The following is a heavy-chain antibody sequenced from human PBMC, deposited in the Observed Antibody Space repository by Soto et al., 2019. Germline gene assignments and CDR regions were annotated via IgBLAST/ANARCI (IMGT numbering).Heavy chain of an antibody. V-gene: IGHV4-4*07. CDR3: ARTMKGYCGGGTCYWFDY. CDR2: IYSSGTT. Sequence: SETLSLTCSVSGGSISNFFWGWMRQPAGKGLEWIGRIYSSGTTIYNPSLKSRVTMSVDTSKNQFSLNLSSVTAADTALYYCARTMKGYCGGGTCYWFDYWGQGALVTVSS. D-gene: IGHD2-15*01. J-gene: IGHJ4*02. CDR1: GGSISNFF.